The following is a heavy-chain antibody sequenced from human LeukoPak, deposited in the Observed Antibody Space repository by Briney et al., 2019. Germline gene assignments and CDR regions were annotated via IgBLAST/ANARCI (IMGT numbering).Heavy chain of an antibody. CDR2: IDPGDSAT. D-gene: IGHD6-13*01. J-gene: IGHJ4*02. Sequence: GASLQISSKGPGFGFTIYWIARVRQMVGKGLDRMGIIDPGDSATSYSPSVQGHFSSSAEKSSSTAYLQWRSLKASDTAMYYCARLWKQQLVSSFWGQGTLVTVSS. V-gene: IGHV5-51*01. CDR1: GFGFTIYW. CDR3: ARLWKQQLVSSF.